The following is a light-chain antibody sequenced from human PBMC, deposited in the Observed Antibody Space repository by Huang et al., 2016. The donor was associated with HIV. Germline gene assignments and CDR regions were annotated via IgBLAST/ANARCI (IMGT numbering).Light chain of an antibody. J-gene: IGKJ2*01. CDR2: GAS. CDR3: QQYNNWQYT. Sequence: EIVMTQSPATLSVSPGARATLSCRASQSVSSNLAWYQQKPGPAPRLRIYGASTRATGIPARFSGSGSGTEFTLTISILQSEDFAVYYCQQYNNWQYTFGQGTKLEIK. V-gene: IGKV3-15*01. CDR1: QSVSSN.